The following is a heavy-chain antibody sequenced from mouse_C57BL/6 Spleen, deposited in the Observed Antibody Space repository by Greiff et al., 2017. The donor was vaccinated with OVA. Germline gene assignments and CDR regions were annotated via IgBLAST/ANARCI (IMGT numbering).Heavy chain of an antibody. V-gene: IGHV1-54*01. CDR3: AREEDYGSSFDY. D-gene: IGHD1-1*01. CDR2: INPGSGGT. CDR1: GYAFTNYL. J-gene: IGHJ2*01. Sequence: VQLQQSGAELVRPGTSVKESCKASGYAFTNYLIEWVKQRPGQGLEWIGVINPGSGGTNYNEKFKGKATLTADKSSSTAYMQLSSLTSEDSAVYFCAREEDYGSSFDYWGQGTTLTVSS.